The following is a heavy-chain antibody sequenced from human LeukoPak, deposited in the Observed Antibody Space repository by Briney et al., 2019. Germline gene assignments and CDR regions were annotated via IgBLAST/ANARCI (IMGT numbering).Heavy chain of an antibody. CDR2: IYHSGST. Sequence: PSETLSLTCTVSGGSISSSSYYWGWIRQPPGKGLEWIGSIYHSGSTYYNPSLKSRATISVDTSKNQFSLKLSSVTAADTAVYYCARVLKGRAPFDYWGQGTLVTVSS. CDR3: ARVLKGRAPFDY. CDR1: GGSISSSSYY. V-gene: IGHV4-39*07. J-gene: IGHJ4*02.